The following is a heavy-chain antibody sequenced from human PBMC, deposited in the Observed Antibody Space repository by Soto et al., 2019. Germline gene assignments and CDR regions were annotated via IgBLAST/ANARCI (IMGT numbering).Heavy chain of an antibody. CDR1: GFTFSSYG. D-gene: IGHD2-2*01. CDR2: ISYDGSNK. J-gene: IGHJ6*02. V-gene: IGHV3-30*18. CDR3: ANDLCSSTSCFGYYGMDV. Sequence: QVQLVESGGGVVQPGRSLRLSCAASGFTFSSYGMHWVRQAPGKGLEWVAVISYDGSNKYYADSVKGRFTISRDNSKNTLYLQMNSLRAEDTAVYYCANDLCSSTSCFGYYGMDVWGQGTTVTVSS.